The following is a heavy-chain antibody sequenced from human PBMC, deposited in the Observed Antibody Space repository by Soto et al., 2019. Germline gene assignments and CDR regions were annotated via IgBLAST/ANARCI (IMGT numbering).Heavy chain of an antibody. D-gene: IGHD2-2*01. CDR3: AKDVCSSTSCYAVDYYYGMDV. CDR1: GFTFSSYG. V-gene: IGHV3-30*18. CDR2: ISYDGSNK. J-gene: IGHJ6*02. Sequence: QVQLVESGGGVVQPGRSLRLSCAASGFTFSSYGMHWVRQAPGKGLERGAVISYDGSNKYYADSVKGRFTISRDNFKDTLYRPMNSLRAEDTAVYYCAKDVCSSTSCYAVDYYYGMDVWGQGTTVTVSS.